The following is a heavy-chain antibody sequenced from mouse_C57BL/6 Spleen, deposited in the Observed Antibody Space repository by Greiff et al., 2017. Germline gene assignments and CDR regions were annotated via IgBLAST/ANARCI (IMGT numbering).Heavy chain of an antibody. D-gene: IGHD1-1*01. Sequence: EVKLVESGGGLVKPGGSLKLSCAASGFTFSSYTMSWVRQTPEKRLEWVATISGGGGNTYYPDSVKGRFTISRDNAKNTLYLQMSSLRSEDTALYYCARLYYYGSSDYWGQGTTLTVSS. CDR1: GFTFSSYT. CDR2: ISGGGGNT. CDR3: ARLYYYGSSDY. J-gene: IGHJ2*01. V-gene: IGHV5-9*01.